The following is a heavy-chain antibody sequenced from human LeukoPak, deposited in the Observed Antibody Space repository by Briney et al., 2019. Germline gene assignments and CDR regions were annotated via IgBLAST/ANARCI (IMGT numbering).Heavy chain of an antibody. J-gene: IGHJ2*01. CDR2: IYYSGST. D-gene: IGHD2-15*01. CDR1: GGSISSGDYY. CDR3: ARDGLGGYFDL. Sequence: SETLSLTCTVSGGSISSGDYYWSWIRQPPGKGLEWIGYIYYSGSTYYNPSLKSRVTISVDTSKNQFSLKLSSMTAADTAVYYCARDGLGGYFDLWGRGTLVTVSS. V-gene: IGHV4-30-4*01.